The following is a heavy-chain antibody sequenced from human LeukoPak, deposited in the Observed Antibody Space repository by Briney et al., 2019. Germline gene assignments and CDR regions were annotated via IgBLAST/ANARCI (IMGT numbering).Heavy chain of an antibody. CDR1: GGSVSSGSYY. CDR2: IYYSGST. Sequence: PSETLSLTCTVSGGSVSSGSYYWSWIRQPPGKGLEWIGYIYYSGSTDYNPSLKSRVTISVDTSKNHFSLKLSSVTAADTAVYYCAKSMTTYYYGMDVWGQGTTVTVSS. J-gene: IGHJ6*02. D-gene: IGHD4-17*01. V-gene: IGHV4-61*03. CDR3: AKSMTTYYYGMDV.